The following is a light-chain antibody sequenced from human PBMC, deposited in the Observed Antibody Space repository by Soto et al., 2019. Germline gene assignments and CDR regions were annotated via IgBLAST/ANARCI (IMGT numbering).Light chain of an antibody. Sequence: EIVLTQSPGTLSLSPGERATLSCRARQSVSSSYLAWYQQKPGQAPSLLIYGASSRATGIPDRFSGSGSGTDFTLTISRLEPEDFAVYYCQQYGSSPLITFGQGTRLEIK. V-gene: IGKV3-20*01. CDR2: GAS. CDR1: QSVSSSY. J-gene: IGKJ5*01. CDR3: QQYGSSPLIT.